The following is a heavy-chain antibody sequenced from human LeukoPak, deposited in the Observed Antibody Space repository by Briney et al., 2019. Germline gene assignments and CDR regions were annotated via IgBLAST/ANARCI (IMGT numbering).Heavy chain of an antibody. V-gene: IGHV4-38-2*01. CDR2: IYHSGST. D-gene: IGHD3-22*01. CDR3: ARHDPPYYYDSSGCYSDY. J-gene: IGHJ4*02. CDR1: GYSISSGYY. Sequence: SETLSLTCAVSGYSISSGYYWGWIRQPPGQGLEWIGSIYHSGSTYYNPSLKSRVTISVDTSKNQFSLKLSSVTAADTAVYYCARHDPPYYYDSSGCYSDYWGQGTLVTVSS.